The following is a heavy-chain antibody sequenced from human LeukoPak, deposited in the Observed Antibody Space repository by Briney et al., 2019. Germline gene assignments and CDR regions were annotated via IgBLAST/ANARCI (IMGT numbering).Heavy chain of an antibody. CDR3: VKPGSRFDY. Sequence: GGSLRLSCAASGFTFDDYGMSWVRQAPGKGLEYVSAISSNGGSTYYADSVKGRFTISRDNSKNTLYLQMSSLRAEDTAVYYCVKPGSRFDYWGQGTLVTVSS. J-gene: IGHJ4*02. D-gene: IGHD6-25*01. CDR2: ISSNGGST. CDR1: GFTFDDYG. V-gene: IGHV3-64D*06.